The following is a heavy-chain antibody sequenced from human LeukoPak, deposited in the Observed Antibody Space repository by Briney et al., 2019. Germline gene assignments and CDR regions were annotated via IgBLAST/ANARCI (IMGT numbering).Heavy chain of an antibody. CDR2: INPNSGGT. D-gene: IGHD6-6*01. CDR1: GYTFIGYY. V-gene: IGHV1-2*02. Sequence: ASVKVPCKASGYTFIGYYMHWVRQAPGQGLEWMGWINPNSGGTNYAQKFQGRVTMTRDTSISTAYMELSRLRSDDTAVYYCAREGSSSWYFDYWGQGTLVTVSS. CDR3: AREGSSSWYFDY. J-gene: IGHJ4*02.